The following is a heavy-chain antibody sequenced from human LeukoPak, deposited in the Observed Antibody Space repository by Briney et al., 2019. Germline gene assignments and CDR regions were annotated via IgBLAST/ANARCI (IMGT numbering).Heavy chain of an antibody. V-gene: IGHV3-74*01. CDR1: GFTFSTYW. CDR2: INSDGTSA. D-gene: IGHD6-19*01. CDR3: AREASGWYPDY. Sequence: PGGSLRLSCAASGFTFSTYWVHWVRQTPGKGLVWVSRINSDGTSASYADSVKGRFTISRDNAKNTLYLQMNSLRAEDTAVYYCAREASGWYPDYWGQGTLVTVSS. J-gene: IGHJ4*02.